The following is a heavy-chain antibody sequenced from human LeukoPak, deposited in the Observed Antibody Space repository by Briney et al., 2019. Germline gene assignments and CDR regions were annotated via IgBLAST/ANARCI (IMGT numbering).Heavy chain of an antibody. J-gene: IGHJ4*02. D-gene: IGHD5-12*01. CDR1: GGTFSSYA. Sequence: ASVNVSCKASGGTFSSYAISWVRQAPGQGLEWMGGIIPIFGTANYAQKFQGRVTMTRNTSISTAYMELSSLRSEDTAVYYCAWGGWLRGYFDYWGQGTLVTVSS. CDR2: IIPIFGTA. V-gene: IGHV1-69*05. CDR3: AWGGWLRGYFDY.